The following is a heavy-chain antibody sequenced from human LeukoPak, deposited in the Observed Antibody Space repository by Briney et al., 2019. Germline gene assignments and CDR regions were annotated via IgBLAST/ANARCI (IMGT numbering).Heavy chain of an antibody. Sequence: SETLSLTCTVSGGSISSSSHYWGWIRQPPGKGLEWIGSIYYSGDTYYNPSLKSRVTISADTSKNQFSLKLSSVTAADTAVYYCARQRTTGTPFDYWGQGTLVTVSS. V-gene: IGHV4-39*01. D-gene: IGHD1-1*01. CDR3: ARQRTTGTPFDY. J-gene: IGHJ4*02. CDR1: GGSISSSSHY. CDR2: IYYSGDT.